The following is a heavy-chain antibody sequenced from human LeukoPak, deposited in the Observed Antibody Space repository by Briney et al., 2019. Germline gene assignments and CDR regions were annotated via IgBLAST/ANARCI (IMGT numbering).Heavy chain of an antibody. D-gene: IGHD3-3*01. CDR1: GGTFSSYA. CDR3: ARDSKNYGFWSGYLC. V-gene: IGHV1-69*04. Sequence: SVKVSCKASGGTFSSYAISWVRQAPGQGLEWMGRIIPILGIANYAQKFQGRVTITADKSTSTAYMELSSLRSEDTAVYYCARDSKNYGFWSGYLCWGQGTTVTVSS. J-gene: IGHJ6*02. CDR2: IIPILGIA.